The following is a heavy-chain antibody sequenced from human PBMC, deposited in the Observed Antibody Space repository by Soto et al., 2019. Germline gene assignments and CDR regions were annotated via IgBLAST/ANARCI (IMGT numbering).Heavy chain of an antibody. V-gene: IGHV1-18*01. CDR1: GYIFTSYG. CDR3: ARFEYSTYLLDS. J-gene: IGHJ4*02. D-gene: IGHD4-4*01. CDR2: ISTYKGDP. Sequence: ASVKVSCKASGYIFTSYGIGWVRQAPGQGLEWMGWISTYKGDPNYAQKFQGRVTMTTDTSTSTAYMELRSLRSDDTALYYCARFEYSTYLLDSWALGTLFTAPQ.